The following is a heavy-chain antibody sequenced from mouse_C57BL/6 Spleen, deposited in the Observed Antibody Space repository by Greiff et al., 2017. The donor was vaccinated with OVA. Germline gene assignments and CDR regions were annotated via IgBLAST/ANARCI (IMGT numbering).Heavy chain of an antibody. CDR3: ARHEIYDYDGIFSMDY. CDR1: GYTFTEYT. Sequence: VQLQESGAELVKPGASVKLSCKASGYTFTEYTIHWVKQRSGQGLEWIGWFYPGSGSIKYNEKFKDKATLTADKSSSTVYMELSRLTSEDSAVYFCARHEIYDYDGIFSMDYWGQGTSVTVSS. J-gene: IGHJ4*01. D-gene: IGHD2-4*01. CDR2: FYPGSGSI. V-gene: IGHV1-62-2*01.